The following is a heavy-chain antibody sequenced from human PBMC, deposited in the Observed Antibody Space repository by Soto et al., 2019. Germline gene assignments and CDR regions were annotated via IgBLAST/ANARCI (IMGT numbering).Heavy chain of an antibody. Sequence: SQTLSLTCAISGDNVSSNDAGWNWIRQSPSRGLGWLGRTYYRSKWFNVYAASVKGRIIVNPDTAKNQFSLQLNSVTPDDSALYYCARDVGPTNFDSWGQGTLVTVSS. CDR2: TYYRSKWFN. CDR3: ARDVGPTNFDS. J-gene: IGHJ4*02. CDR1: GDNVSSNDAG. D-gene: IGHD1-26*01. V-gene: IGHV6-1*01.